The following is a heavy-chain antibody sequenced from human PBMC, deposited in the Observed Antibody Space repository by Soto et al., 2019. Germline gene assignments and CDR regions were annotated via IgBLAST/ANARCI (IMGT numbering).Heavy chain of an antibody. CDR2: ISSSGSNI. Sequence: PGGSLRLSCAASGFTFSSYSMNWVRQAPGKGLEWVAVISSSGSNIYYADSVKGRFTISRDNAKNSLYLQMNSLRDEDTAVYYCARDRGDGYSLFDYWGQGTLVTVSS. J-gene: IGHJ4*02. V-gene: IGHV3-48*02. D-gene: IGHD4-4*01. CDR1: GFTFSSYS. CDR3: ARDRGDGYSLFDY.